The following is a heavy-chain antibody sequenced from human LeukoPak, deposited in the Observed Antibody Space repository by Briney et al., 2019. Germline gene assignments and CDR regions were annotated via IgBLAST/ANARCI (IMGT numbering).Heavy chain of an antibody. CDR2: ISGSGGST. Sequence: PGGSLRLSCAASGFTFSSYAMSWVRQAPGKGLEWVSAISGSGGSTYYADSVKGRFTISRDNSKNTLYLQMNSLRAEDTAVYYCARMIVATLYYFDYWGQGTLVTVSS. CDR3: ARMIVATLYYFDY. J-gene: IGHJ4*02. CDR1: GFTFSSYA. V-gene: IGHV3-23*01. D-gene: IGHD5-12*01.